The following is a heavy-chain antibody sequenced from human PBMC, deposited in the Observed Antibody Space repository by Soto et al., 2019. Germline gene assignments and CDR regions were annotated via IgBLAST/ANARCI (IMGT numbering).Heavy chain of an antibody. D-gene: IGHD5-12*01. Sequence: SETLSLTCAVSGYSISSGYYWGWIRQPPGKGLEWIGSIYHSGSTYYNPSLKSRVTISVDTSKNQFSLKLSSVTAADTALYYCARDRGVATIVGWFDPWGQGTMVTVYS. CDR3: ARDRGVATIVGWFDP. CDR2: IYHSGST. CDR1: GYSISSGYY. V-gene: IGHV4-38-2*02. J-gene: IGHJ5*02.